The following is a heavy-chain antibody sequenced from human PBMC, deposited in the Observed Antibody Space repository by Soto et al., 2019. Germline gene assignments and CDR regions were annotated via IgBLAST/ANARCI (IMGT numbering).Heavy chain of an antibody. CDR2: IKSKSAGETT. CDR3: STGSLFSGSVFDY. V-gene: IGHV3-15*05. J-gene: IGHJ4*02. Sequence: EVQLVESGGGLVKPGGSLRLSCAASGFSFRTTWMAWVRQAPGKGLEWVGRIKSKSAGETTDYADPVKGRFTISRDDSKDTLYLHMDSLETGDTAVYYCSTGSLFSGSVFDYWGQGTLVTVSS. CDR1: GFSFRTTW. D-gene: IGHD1-26*01.